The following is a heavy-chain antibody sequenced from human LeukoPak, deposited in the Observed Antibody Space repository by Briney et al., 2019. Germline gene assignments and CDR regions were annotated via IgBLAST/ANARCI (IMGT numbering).Heavy chain of an antibody. V-gene: IGHV4-59*01. Sequence: SETLSLTSTVSGASISSYYWSWIRQPPGKGLQYIGYMHYSGSTNYNPSLKRRVSISIDTSKNQFSLKLSSVTAADTAVYYCARYGSGAYALDVWGQGTMVTVS. CDR3: ARYGSGAYALDV. J-gene: IGHJ3*01. CDR2: MHYSGST. D-gene: IGHD3-10*01. CDR1: GASISSYY.